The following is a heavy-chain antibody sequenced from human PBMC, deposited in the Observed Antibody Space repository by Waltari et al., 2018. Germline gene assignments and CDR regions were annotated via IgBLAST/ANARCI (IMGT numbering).Heavy chain of an antibody. CDR1: GFSFSSHW. CDR2: INRGGSGR. Sequence: DVQLVESGGGLVQPGGSLRLSCAASGFSFSSHWMAWVRQAPGNGPWWVANINRGGSGRYYLDSVEGRFVISRDDSKNSLFLQMNSLRPEDTALYYCARHFPDGANDFDYWGQGTLVTVST. J-gene: IGHJ4*02. V-gene: IGHV3-7*03. CDR3: ARHFPDGANDFDY. D-gene: IGHD1-1*01.